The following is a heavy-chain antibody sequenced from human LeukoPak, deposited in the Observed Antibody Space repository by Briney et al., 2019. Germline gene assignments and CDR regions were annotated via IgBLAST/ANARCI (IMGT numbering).Heavy chain of an antibody. J-gene: IGHJ4*02. V-gene: IGHV3-74*01. CDR1: GFTFSSYW. CDR3: ARDGRYDYDSSGYPDY. Sequence: GGSLRLSCAASGFTFSSYWMHWVRQAPGKGLVWVSRINSDGSSTSYADSVKGRFTISRDNAKNTLYLQMNSLRAEDTALYYSARDGRYDYDSSGYPDYWCGGALVAVSS. D-gene: IGHD3-22*01. CDR2: INSDGSST.